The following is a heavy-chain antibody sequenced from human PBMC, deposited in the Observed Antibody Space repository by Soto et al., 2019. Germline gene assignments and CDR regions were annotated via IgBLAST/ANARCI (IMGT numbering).Heavy chain of an antibody. Sequence: SVKVSCKASGGPFSSYAISWVRQAPGQGLEWMGGIIPIFGTANYAQKFQGRVTITADKSTSTAYMELSSLRSEDTAVYYCARKYSSGFRSWDNWFDPWGQGTLVTVSS. J-gene: IGHJ5*02. CDR1: GGPFSSYA. CDR2: IIPIFGTA. D-gene: IGHD3-22*01. V-gene: IGHV1-69*06. CDR3: ARKYSSGFRSWDNWFDP.